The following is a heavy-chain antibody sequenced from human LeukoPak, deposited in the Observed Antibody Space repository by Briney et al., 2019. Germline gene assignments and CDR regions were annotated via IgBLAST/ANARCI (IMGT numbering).Heavy chain of an antibody. CDR1: GGSFSGYY. CDR2: INHSGST. J-gene: IGHJ4*02. V-gene: IGHV4-34*01. Sequence: KPSETLSLTCAVYGGSFSGYYWSWIRQPPGKGLEWIGEINHSGSTNYNPSLKSRVTISVDTSKNQFSLKLSSVTAADTAVYYCARSTYYYDSSGYYGALDYWGQGTLVTVSS. D-gene: IGHD3-22*01. CDR3: ARSTYYYDSSGYYGALDY.